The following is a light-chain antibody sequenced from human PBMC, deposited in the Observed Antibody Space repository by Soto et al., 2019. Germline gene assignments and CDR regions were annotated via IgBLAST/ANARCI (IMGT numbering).Light chain of an antibody. V-gene: IGLV3-25*02. Sequence: SYELTQPPSMSVSPEQTARITCSGDALPKQFAYWYQQKTAQDPLLVIYKDTERPSGIPERFTGSNSGTTVTLTISGVQAEDEADYYCLSPDISGNSWVFGGGTRLTVL. CDR3: LSPDISGNSWV. J-gene: IGLJ3*02. CDR2: KDT. CDR1: ALPKQF.